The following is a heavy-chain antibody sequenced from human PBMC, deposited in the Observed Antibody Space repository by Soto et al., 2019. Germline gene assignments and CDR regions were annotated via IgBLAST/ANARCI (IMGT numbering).Heavy chain of an antibody. CDR1: GFTFSSYA. CDR2: ISYDGSNK. Sequence: QVQLVESGGGVVQPGRSLRLSCAASGFTFSSYAMHWVRQAPGKGLEWVAVISYDGSNKYYADSVKGRFTISRDNSKNTLYRKMNSLRAEDTAVYYCARDSSGGSYTLDYWGQGNLVTVSS. D-gene: IGHD2-15*01. J-gene: IGHJ4*02. V-gene: IGHV3-30-3*01. CDR3: ARDSSGGSYTLDY.